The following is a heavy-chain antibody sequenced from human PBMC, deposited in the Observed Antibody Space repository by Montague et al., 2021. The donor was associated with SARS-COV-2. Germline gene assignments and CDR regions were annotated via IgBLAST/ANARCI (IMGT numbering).Heavy chain of an antibody. CDR1: GGSISSDY. V-gene: IGHV4-59*08. CDR2: VYYRGNT. Sequence: SETLSLTCTVSGGSISSDYWTWIQQPPGKGLEWIGFVYYRGNTXXXPSXGGRDTISVDTSSNHFSLTLSSVTAADTAIYYCARHYDHSSRVDSWGQGTLVTVSS. CDR3: ARHYDHSSRVDS. J-gene: IGHJ4*02. D-gene: IGHD3-16*01.